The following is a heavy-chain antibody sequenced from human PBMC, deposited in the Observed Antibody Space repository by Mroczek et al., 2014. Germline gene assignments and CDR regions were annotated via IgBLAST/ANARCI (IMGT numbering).Heavy chain of an antibody. J-gene: IGHJ4*02. D-gene: IGHD5-12*01. CDR3: AKEQRATWHY. V-gene: IGHV3-30*18. CDR2: ISYDGSNK. CDR1: GFTFSSYG. Sequence: QVQLVESGGGVVQPGRSLRLPCAASGFTFSSYGMHWVRQAPGKGLEWVAVISYDGSNKYYADSVKGRFTISRDNSKNTLYLQMNSLRAEDTAVYYCAKEQRATWHYWGQGTLVTVSS.